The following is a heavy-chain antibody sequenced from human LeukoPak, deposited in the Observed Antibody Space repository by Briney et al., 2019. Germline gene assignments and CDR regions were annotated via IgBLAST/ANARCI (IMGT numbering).Heavy chain of an antibody. CDR1: GFTISSYW. CDR3: ASLVGATGDFDY. Sequence: GGSLRLSCAASGFTISSYWMYWVRQAPGKGLVWVSRINTDGSSTTYADSVKGRFTISRDNAKNTLYLQMNSLRAEDTAVYYCASLVGATGDFDYWGQGTLVTVSS. CDR2: INTDGSST. V-gene: IGHV3-74*01. D-gene: IGHD1-26*01. J-gene: IGHJ4*02.